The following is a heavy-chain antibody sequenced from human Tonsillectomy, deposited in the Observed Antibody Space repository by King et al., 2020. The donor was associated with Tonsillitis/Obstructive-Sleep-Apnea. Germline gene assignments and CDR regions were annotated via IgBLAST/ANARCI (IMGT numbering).Heavy chain of an antibody. D-gene: IGHD6-6*01. J-gene: IGHJ4*02. V-gene: IGHV5-51*01. CDR2: LYPGDSDT. CDR1: GYSFTTYW. CDR3: ATSSIAVRPYYFNY. Sequence: VQLVESGAEVKKPGESLTISCKGSGYSFTTYWIGWVRQMPGNGLEWMGILYPGDSDTRYSPSFQGQVTISADKSISTAYLQWSSLKASDTAMYYCATSSIAVRPYYFNYWGQGTLVTVSS.